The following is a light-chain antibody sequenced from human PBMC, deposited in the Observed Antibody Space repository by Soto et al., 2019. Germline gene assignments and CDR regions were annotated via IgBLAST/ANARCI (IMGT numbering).Light chain of an antibody. Sequence: DIHMTQSPSSLSASVGDRVIITCRASQDINNRLGWYQQKPEKARKSLIYRASNLQSRVPSRFIGSGSEKEFTLTINNLQPEDFATSFCQQYDDYPLTFGRGTKVEIK. CDR3: QQYDDYPLT. CDR1: QDINNR. CDR2: RAS. J-gene: IGKJ4*01. V-gene: IGKV1D-16*01.